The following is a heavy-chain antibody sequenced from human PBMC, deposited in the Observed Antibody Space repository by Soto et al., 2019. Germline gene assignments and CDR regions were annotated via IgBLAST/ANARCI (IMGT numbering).Heavy chain of an antibody. CDR2: IYYSGST. CDR1: GGSISNGDYY. D-gene: IGHD4-4*01. Sequence: PSETLSLTCTVSGGSISNGDYYWSWIRQPPGKGLEWIGYIYYSGSTYYNPSLKSRVTISVDTSKDQFSLKLSSVTAADTAVYYCARDTVTTGLIDYWGQGTLVTVSS. CDR3: ARDTVTTGLIDY. V-gene: IGHV4-30-4*01. J-gene: IGHJ4*02.